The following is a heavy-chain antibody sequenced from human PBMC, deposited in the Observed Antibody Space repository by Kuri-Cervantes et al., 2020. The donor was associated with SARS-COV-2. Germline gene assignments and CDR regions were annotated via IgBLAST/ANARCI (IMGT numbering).Heavy chain of an antibody. D-gene: IGHD1-20*01. CDR2: ISYDGSNK. V-gene: IGHV3-30*04. CDR1: GFTFSSYA. J-gene: IGHJ6*02. Sequence: GESLKISCAASGFTFSSYAMHWVRQAPGKGLEWVAVISYDGSNKYYADSVKGRFTISRDNSKNTLYLQMNSLRAEDTAVYYCVKVGYNWNRYYYYGMDVWGQGTTVTVSS. CDR3: VKVGYNWNRYYYYGMDV.